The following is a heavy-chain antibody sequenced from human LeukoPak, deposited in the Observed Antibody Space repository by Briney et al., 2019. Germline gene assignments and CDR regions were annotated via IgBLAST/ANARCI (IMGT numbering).Heavy chain of an antibody. J-gene: IGHJ6*03. Sequence: KPSETLSLTCAVYGGSFSGYYWSWIRQPPGEGLEWIGEINHSGSTNYNPSLKSRVTISVDTSKNQFSLKLSSVTAADTAVYCCARGSIWDRHYYYYYYMDVWGKGTTVTVSS. CDR2: INHSGST. V-gene: IGHV4-34*01. CDR1: GGSFSGYY. D-gene: IGHD7-27*01. CDR3: ARGSIWDRHYYYYYYMDV.